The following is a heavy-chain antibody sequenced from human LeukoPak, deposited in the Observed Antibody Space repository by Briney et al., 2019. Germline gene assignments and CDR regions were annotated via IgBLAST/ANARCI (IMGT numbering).Heavy chain of an antibody. Sequence: GGSLRLSCAASGFTFSSYAMHWVRQAPGKGLEWVAVVSYDGSNKYYANSVKGRFTISRGKSKNTLHLQMNSLRAEDTAIYYCARDTSFAVGATLDFWGRGTLVTVSS. D-gene: IGHD1-26*01. J-gene: IGHJ4*02. CDR3: ARDTSFAVGATLDF. CDR1: GFTFSSYA. V-gene: IGHV3-30*04. CDR2: VSYDGSNK.